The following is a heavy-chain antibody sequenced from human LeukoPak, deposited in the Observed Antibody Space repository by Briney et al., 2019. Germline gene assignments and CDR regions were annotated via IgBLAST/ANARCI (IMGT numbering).Heavy chain of an antibody. CDR2: ISYDGSNK. D-gene: IGHD6-19*01. CDR3: AKDCGWYFDY. J-gene: IGHJ4*02. CDR1: GFTFSSYG. Sequence: PGGSQRLSCAASGFTFSSYGMHWVRQAPGKGLEWVAVISYDGSNKYYADSVKGRFTISRDNSKNTLYLQMNSLRAEDTAVYYCAKDCGWYFDYWGQGTLVTVSS. V-gene: IGHV3-30*18.